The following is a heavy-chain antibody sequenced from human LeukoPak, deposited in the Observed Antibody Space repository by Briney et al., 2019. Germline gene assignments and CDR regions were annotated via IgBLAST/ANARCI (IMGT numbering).Heavy chain of an antibody. CDR1: GGSISGYY. CDR3: ASLRYGSGSQGALDYGTDY. D-gene: IGHD3-10*01. J-gene: IGHJ4*02. Sequence: SETLSLTCTVSGGSISGYYWSWVRQPPGKGLEWIGYIYCSGSTNYNPSLKSRVTISVDTSKNQFSLKLHSVTAADTAVYYCASLRYGSGSQGALDYGTDYWGQGSLVTVSS. V-gene: IGHV4-59*01. CDR2: IYCSGST.